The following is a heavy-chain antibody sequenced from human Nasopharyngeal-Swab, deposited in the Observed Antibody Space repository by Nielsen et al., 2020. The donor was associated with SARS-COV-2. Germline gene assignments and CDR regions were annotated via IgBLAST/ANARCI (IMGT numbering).Heavy chain of an antibody. Sequence: ETLSLTCTVSGGSISSSSYYWGWIRQPPGKGLEWIGSIYYSGSTYYNPSLKSRVTISVDTSKNQFSLKLSSVTAADTAVYYCARDYDRWLVFDYWGQGTLVTVSS. V-gene: IGHV4-39*07. J-gene: IGHJ4*02. CDR1: GGSISSSSYY. CDR2: IYYSGST. CDR3: ARDYDRWLVFDY. D-gene: IGHD6-19*01.